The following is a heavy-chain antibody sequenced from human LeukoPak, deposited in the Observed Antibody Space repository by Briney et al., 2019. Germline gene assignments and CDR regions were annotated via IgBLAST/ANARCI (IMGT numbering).Heavy chain of an antibody. Sequence: SETLSLTCTVSGGSISSYYWSWLRQPPGKGLEYIGYTHYSGATNYNPSLKMQVTISLDTSGNQFSLKLSSVTAADTAVYYCASGYCGGACQLGGVDMWGQGAMVTVSS. CDR2: THYSGAT. CDR1: GGSISSYY. D-gene: IGHD2-21*02. CDR3: ASGYCGGACQLGGVDM. V-gene: IGHV4-59*01. J-gene: IGHJ3*02.